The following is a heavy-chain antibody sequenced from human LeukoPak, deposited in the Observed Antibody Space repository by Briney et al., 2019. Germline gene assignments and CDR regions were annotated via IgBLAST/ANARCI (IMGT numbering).Heavy chain of an antibody. D-gene: IGHD3-3*01. CDR2: ISNSRSYI. CDR1: GFTFSSYS. V-gene: IGHV3-21*01. CDR3: ARELAIFGVDPGRFDP. Sequence: PGGSLRLSCAASGFTFSSYSMNWVRQAPGKGLEWVSSISNSRSYIYYADSVKGRFTISRDNAKNSLYLQMNSLRAEDTAVYYCARELAIFGVDPGRFDPWGQGTLVTVSS. J-gene: IGHJ5*02.